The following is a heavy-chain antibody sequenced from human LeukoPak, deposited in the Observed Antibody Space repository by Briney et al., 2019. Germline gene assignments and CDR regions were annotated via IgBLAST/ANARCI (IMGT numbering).Heavy chain of an antibody. J-gene: IGHJ5*02. CDR1: GGTFSSYA. V-gene: IGHV1-69*13. CDR3: ARMDSYDFWSGYDL. CDR2: IIPIFGTA. Sequence: GASVKVSCKASGGTFSSYAISWVRQAPGQGLEWMGGIIPIFGTANYAQKFQGRVTITADESTSTAYMELSSLRSEDTAVYYCARMDSYDFWSGYDLWGQGTLVTASS. D-gene: IGHD3-3*01.